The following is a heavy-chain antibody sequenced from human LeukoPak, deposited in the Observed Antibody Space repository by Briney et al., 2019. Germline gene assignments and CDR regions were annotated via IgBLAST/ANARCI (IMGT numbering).Heavy chain of an antibody. Sequence: GGSLRLSCAASGFTFSNYWMSWVRQAPGKGLEWVANIKQDGSEKNYVDSVKGRFTISRDNAQNPLYLQMNSLRAEDTAVYYCASTQTFDYWGQGTLVAVSS. V-gene: IGHV3-7*01. J-gene: IGHJ4*02. CDR1: GFTFSNYW. CDR2: IKQDGSEK. CDR3: ASTQTFDY.